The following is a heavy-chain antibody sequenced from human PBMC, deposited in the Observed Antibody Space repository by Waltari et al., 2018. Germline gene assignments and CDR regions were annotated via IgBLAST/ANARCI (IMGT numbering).Heavy chain of an antibody. Sequence: EVQLVESGGGLVQPGASLRLACPASGFTVRNYYTHWVRQGPGKGLVWISRINNGGGSSTTYADSVKGRFTISKDNAKNTVYVQMNSLGAEDTAVYHCARGGQLALDYWGQGTLVTVSS. CDR2: INNGGGSST. D-gene: IGHD6-6*01. CDR3: ARGGQLALDY. V-gene: IGHV3-74*01. CDR1: GFTVRNYY. J-gene: IGHJ4*02.